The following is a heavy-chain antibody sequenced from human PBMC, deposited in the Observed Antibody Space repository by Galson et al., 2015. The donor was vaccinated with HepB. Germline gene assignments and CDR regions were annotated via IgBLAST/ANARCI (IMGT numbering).Heavy chain of an antibody. V-gene: IGHV1-69*13. J-gene: IGHJ6*02. Sequence: QSGAEVKKPGASVKVSCKASGGTFSSYAISWVRQAPGQGLEWMGGIIPIFGTANYAQKFQGRVTITADESTSTAYMELSSLRSEDTAVYYCARAGDYGDYGQVPAYHGMDVWGQGTTVTVSS. CDR1: GGTFSSYA. D-gene: IGHD4-17*01. CDR3: ARAGDYGDYGQVPAYHGMDV. CDR2: IIPIFGTA.